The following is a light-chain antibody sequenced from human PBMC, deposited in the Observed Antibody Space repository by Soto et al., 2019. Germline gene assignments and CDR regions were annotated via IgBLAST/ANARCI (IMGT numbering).Light chain of an antibody. CDR2: AVT. CDR3: TSYAGSNNPVV. Sequence: QSALTQPPSASGSPGQSVTISCTGTSSDVGGYNYVSWYQQHPAKAPKLMIYAVTKRPSGVPDRFSGSKSGNTACLTVSGLQAEDEADYYCTSYAGSNNPVVFGGGTKVTVL. J-gene: IGLJ2*01. CDR1: SSDVGGYNY. V-gene: IGLV2-8*01.